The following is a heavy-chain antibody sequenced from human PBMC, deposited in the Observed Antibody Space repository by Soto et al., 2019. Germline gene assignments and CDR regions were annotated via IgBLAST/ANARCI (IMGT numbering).Heavy chain of an antibody. J-gene: IGHJ3*02. CDR2: IYYSGST. D-gene: IGHD4-17*01. Sequence: QVQLQESGPGLVKPSETLSLTCTVSGGSISSYYWSWIRQPPGKGLEWIGYIYYSGSTNYNPSLKXXVXIXXDTSKNQFSLKLSSVTAADTAVYYCARDGVTTELIWGQGTMVTVSS. CDR1: GGSISSYY. CDR3: ARDGVTTELI. V-gene: IGHV4-59*01.